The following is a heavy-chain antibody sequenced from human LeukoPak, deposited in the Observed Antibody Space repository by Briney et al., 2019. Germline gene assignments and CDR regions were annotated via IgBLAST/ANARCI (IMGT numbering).Heavy chain of an antibody. J-gene: IGHJ4*02. D-gene: IGHD2-2*01. CDR2: ISSSSSYI. CDR1: GFSFSAFA. CDR3: ARLRSSTSYDKDLDY. Sequence: PGGSLRLSCAASGFSFSAFAMSWVRQAPGKGLEWVSSISSSSSYIYYADSVKGRFTISRDNAKNSLYLQMNSLRAEDTAVYYCARLRSSTSYDKDLDYWGQGTLVTVSS. V-gene: IGHV3-21*01.